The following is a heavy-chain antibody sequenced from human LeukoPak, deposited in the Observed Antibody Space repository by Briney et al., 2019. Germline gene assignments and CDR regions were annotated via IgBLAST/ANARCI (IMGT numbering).Heavy chain of an antibody. Sequence: SETLSLTCAVYGGSFSGYYWSWIRQPPGKGLEWIGEINHSGSTNYNPSLKSRVTISVDTSKNQFSLKLSSVTAADTAVYYCARDEIVVSRAFDIWGQRTMVTVSS. D-gene: IGHD3-22*01. CDR1: GGSFSGYY. J-gene: IGHJ3*02. CDR2: INHSGST. CDR3: ARDEIVVSRAFDI. V-gene: IGHV4-34*01.